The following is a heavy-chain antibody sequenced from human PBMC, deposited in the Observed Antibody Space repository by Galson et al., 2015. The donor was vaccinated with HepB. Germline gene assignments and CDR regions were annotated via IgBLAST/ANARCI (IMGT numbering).Heavy chain of an antibody. CDR1: GGSISSSNW. CDR3: ARAGIAAAGTWGPGKYWFDP. D-gene: IGHD6-13*01. V-gene: IGHV4-4*02. Sequence: ETLSLTCAVSGGSISSSNWWSWVRQPPGKGLEWIGEIYHSGSTNYNPSLKSRVTISVDKSKNQFSLKLSSVTAADTAVYYCARAGIAAAGTWGPGKYWFDPWGQGTLVTVSS. CDR2: IYHSGST. J-gene: IGHJ5*02.